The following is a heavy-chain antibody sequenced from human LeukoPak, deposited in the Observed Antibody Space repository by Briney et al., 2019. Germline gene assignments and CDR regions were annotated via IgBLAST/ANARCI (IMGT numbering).Heavy chain of an antibody. V-gene: IGHV3-7*04. CDR2: INQDGSEM. CDR1: GFTLSSYW. J-gene: IGHJ6*02. CDR3: ARSAGEIYYYYGMDV. Sequence: PGGSLRLSCAASGFTLSSYWMTWVRQAPGKGLQWVANINQDGSEMYYVDSVKGRFTTSRDNAKNSLYLQMNSLRAEDTAVYYCARSAGEIYYYYGMDVWGQGTTVTVSS. D-gene: IGHD3-16*01.